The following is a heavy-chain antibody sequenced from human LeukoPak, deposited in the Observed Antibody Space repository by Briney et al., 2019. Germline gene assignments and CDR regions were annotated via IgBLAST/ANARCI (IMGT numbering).Heavy chain of an antibody. V-gene: IGHV1-24*01. CDR2: FDPEDGET. CDR1: GYTLTELS. Sequence: ASVKVSCKVPGYTLTELSMHWVRQAPGKGLEWMGGFDPEDGETIYAQKFQGRVTMTEDTSTDTAYMELSSLRSEDTAVYYCATDLVVGLVPAAMSYFGYWGQGTLVTVSS. J-gene: IGHJ4*02. CDR3: ATDLVVGLVPAAMSYFGY. D-gene: IGHD2-2*01.